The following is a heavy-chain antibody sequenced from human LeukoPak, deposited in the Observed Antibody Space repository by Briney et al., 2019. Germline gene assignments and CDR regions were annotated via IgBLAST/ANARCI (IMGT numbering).Heavy chain of an antibody. CDR2: ILPGDSGT. V-gene: IGHV5-51*01. J-gene: IGHJ4*02. D-gene: IGHD6-13*01. CDR3: ARWPREATAAYFDY. Sequence: GESLKISCQASGYIFTNYWIGWVRQMPGKGLEWMGIILPGDSGTRYSPSFRGQVTISADKSISTANLQWSSLKASDSAMYYCARWPREATAAYFDYWGRGTLVTVSS. CDR1: GYIFTNYW.